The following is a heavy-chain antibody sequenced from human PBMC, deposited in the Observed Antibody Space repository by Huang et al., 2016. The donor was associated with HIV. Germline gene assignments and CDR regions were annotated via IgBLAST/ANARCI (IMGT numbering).Heavy chain of an antibody. CDR1: GFTFSTYN. Sequence: EVQLMESGGGLVQPGGSLRLSCSASGFTFSTYNMNWVRQAPGKGLGWVSYITRISGSIYDAESVKGRFTISRDNAKNSLYLQMNSLRAEDTAVYYCARFGSYYYGSGSYLDAFDIWGQGTMVTVSS. J-gene: IGHJ3*02. CDR3: ARFGSYYYGSGSYLDAFDI. D-gene: IGHD3-10*01. V-gene: IGHV3-48*01. CDR2: ITRISGSI.